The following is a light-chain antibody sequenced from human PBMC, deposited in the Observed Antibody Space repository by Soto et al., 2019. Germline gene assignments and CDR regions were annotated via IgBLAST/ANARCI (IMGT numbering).Light chain of an antibody. CDR1: SSDVGGYNY. CDR3: SSYAGNNNVI. Sequence: QSALTQPPSASGSPGQSVTISCTGTSSDVGGYNYVSWYQQHPGKAPKLMIYEVIKRPSGVPDRFSGSKSGNTASLTVSGLQAEDEADYYCSSYAGNNNVIFGGGTKLTVL. J-gene: IGLJ2*01. V-gene: IGLV2-8*01. CDR2: EVI.